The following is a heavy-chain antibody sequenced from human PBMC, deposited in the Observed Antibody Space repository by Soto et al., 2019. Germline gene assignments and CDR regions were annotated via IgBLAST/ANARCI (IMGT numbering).Heavy chain of an antibody. Sequence: GESLKISCKGSGYSFTSYWIAWVRQMPGKGLEWMGIIYPGDSDTRYSPSFQGQVTISADKSISTAFLQWSSLKASDTAMYYCSRIPYYGSGSYYYYYGVDGWGQGTTVTAP. CDR1: GYSFTSYW. CDR3: SRIPYYGSGSYYYYYGVDG. CDR2: IYPGDSDT. D-gene: IGHD3-10*01. J-gene: IGHJ6*02. V-gene: IGHV5-51*01.